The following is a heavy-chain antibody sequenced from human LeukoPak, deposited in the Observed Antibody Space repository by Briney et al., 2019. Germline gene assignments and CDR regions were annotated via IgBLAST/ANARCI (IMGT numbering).Heavy chain of an antibody. J-gene: IGHJ3*02. CDR3: ARHGRIAVAVDAFDI. Sequence: GESLKISCKGAGYSFTSYWIGWVRQMPGKGLEWMGIIYPGDSDTRYSPSFQGQVTISADKSISTAYLQRSSLKASDTAMYYCARHGRIAVAVDAFDIWGQGTMVTVSS. D-gene: IGHD6-19*01. V-gene: IGHV5-51*01. CDR1: GYSFTSYW. CDR2: IYPGDSDT.